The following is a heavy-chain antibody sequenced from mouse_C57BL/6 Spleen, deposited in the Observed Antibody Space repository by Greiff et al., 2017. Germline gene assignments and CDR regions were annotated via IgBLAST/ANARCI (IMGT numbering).Heavy chain of an antibody. V-gene: IGHV5-17*01. CDR1: GFTFSDYG. D-gene: IGHD1-1*01. J-gene: IGHJ2*01. CDR3: ARPYYYGSSPPFDY. CDR2: ISSGSSTI. Sequence: EVKLMESGGGLVKPGGSLKLSCAASGFTFSDYGMHWVRQAPEKGLEWVAYISSGSSTIYYADTVKGRFTISRDNAKNTLFLQMTSLRSEDTAMYYCARPYYYGSSPPFDYWGQGTTLTVSS.